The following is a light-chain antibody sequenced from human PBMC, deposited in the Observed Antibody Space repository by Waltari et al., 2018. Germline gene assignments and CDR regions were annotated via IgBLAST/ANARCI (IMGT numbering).Light chain of an antibody. V-gene: IGLV1-51*02. J-gene: IGLJ7*01. CDR1: HSNIGNNY. Sequence: QSVLTQPPSVSAAPGQRVTISCSGGHSNIGNNYVSWYRQFPGTAPKLLIYEDSERPSGVPGRFAGSKSGTSATLDITGLQAGDEADYDCGTWDSSLSGAVFGGGTHLTVL. CDR3: GTWDSSLSGAV. CDR2: EDS.